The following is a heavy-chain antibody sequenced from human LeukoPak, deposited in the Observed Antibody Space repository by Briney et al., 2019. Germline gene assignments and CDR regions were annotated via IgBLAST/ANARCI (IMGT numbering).Heavy chain of an antibody. Sequence: ASVKVSCKASGYSFADYYMHWVRQAPGQGLEWMGRIKPNSGGTRSAQKFQGRVTMTRDTSISTAYMELSSLRYDDTAVYYCATNILVRDIINWFDPWGQGTLVTVSS. J-gene: IGHJ5*02. CDR1: GYSFADYY. D-gene: IGHD3-10*01. V-gene: IGHV1-2*06. CDR3: ATNILVRDIINWFDP. CDR2: IKPNSGGT.